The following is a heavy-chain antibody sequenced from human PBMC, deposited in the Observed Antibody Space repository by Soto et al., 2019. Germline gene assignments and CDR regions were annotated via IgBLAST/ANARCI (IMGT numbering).Heavy chain of an antibody. CDR3: ARAVVVPAAMVWEDYYYYYYMDV. CDR1: GFTFSSYS. D-gene: IGHD2-2*01. CDR2: ISSSSSYI. Sequence: GGSLRLSCAASGFTFSSYSMNWVRQAPGKGLEWVSSISSSSSYIYYADSVKGRFTISRDNAKNSLYLQMNSLRAEDTAVYYCARAVVVPAAMVWEDYYYYYYMDVWGKGTTVTVSS. J-gene: IGHJ6*03. V-gene: IGHV3-21*01.